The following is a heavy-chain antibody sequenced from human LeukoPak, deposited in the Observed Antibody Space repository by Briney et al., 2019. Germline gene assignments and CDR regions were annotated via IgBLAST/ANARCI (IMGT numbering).Heavy chain of an antibody. CDR2: IYTSGST. Sequence: SETLSLTCTVSGGSISSGSYYWSWIRQPAGKGLEWIGRIYTSGSTNYNPSLKSRVTISVDTSKNQFSLKLSSVTAADTAVYYCARLPGSGWSRAGGALDYWGQGTLVTVSS. D-gene: IGHD6-19*01. CDR1: GGSISSGSYY. CDR3: ARLPGSGWSRAGGALDY. V-gene: IGHV4-61*02. J-gene: IGHJ4*02.